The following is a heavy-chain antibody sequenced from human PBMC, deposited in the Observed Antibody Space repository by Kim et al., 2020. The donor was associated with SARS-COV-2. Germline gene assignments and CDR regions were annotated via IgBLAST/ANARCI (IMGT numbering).Heavy chain of an antibody. CDR3: AKWGSSGYGYYYYAMDV. D-gene: IGHD5-12*01. V-gene: IGHV3-23*01. J-gene: IGHJ6*02. CDR1: GFTFSSYS. Sequence: GGSLRLSCAASGFTFSSYSMSWVRQPPGKGLEWVSLISGSDGSTSYADSVKGRFTISRDNSKNTLYLQMNSLRAEDTAVYYCAKWGSSGYGYYYYAMDVWGQGTTVTVSS. CDR2: ISGSDGST.